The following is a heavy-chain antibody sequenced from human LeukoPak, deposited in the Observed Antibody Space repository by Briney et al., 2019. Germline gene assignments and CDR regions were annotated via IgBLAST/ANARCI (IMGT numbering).Heavy chain of an antibody. J-gene: IGHJ5*02. CDR2: TRNKANSYTT. D-gene: IGHD3-10*01. CDR3: ASLSGSGKRGVDP. V-gene: IGHV3-72*01. CDR1: GFTFSDHY. Sequence: PGGSLRLSCAASGFTFSDHYMDWVRQAPGEGLEWVGRTRNKANSYTTEYAASVKGRFTISRDDSKNSLYLQLNSLKTEDTAVYYCASLSGSGKRGVDPRGQGTLATVSS.